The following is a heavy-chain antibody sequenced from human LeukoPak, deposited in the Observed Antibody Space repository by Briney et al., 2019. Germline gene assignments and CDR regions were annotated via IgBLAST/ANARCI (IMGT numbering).Heavy chain of an antibody. CDR2: MNPNSGNA. CDR1: GYTFTSYD. D-gene: IGHD3-10*01. J-gene: IGHJ2*01. CDR3: ARDYFSRAAVLGYFDL. V-gene: IGHV1-8*01. Sequence: ASVKVSCKASGYTFTSYDINWVRQATGQGLEWMGWMNPNSGNAGYAQKFQGRVTMTRNTSISTAYMKLSSLRSEDTAVYYCARDYFSRAAVLGYFDLWGRGTLVTVSS.